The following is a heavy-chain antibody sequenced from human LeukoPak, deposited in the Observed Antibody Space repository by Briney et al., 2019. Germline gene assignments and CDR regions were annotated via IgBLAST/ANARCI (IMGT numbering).Heavy chain of an antibody. CDR1: GYTFTNYD. J-gene: IGHJ1*01. V-gene: IGHV1-8*01. Sequence: ASVKVSCKTSGYTFTNYDVNWVRQATGQGLEWMGYMNPNSGITGFAQKFQGRITMTWDTSISTAYMELSSLRSDDTAVYYCAIGHHRFEDWGQGTLITVSS. CDR2: MNPNSGIT. D-gene: IGHD1-14*01. CDR3: AIGHHRFED.